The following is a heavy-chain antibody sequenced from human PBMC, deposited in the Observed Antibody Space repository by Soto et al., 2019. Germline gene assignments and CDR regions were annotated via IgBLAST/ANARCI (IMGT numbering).Heavy chain of an antibody. J-gene: IGHJ6*02. D-gene: IGHD4-17*01. V-gene: IGHV3-72*01. Sequence: GGSLRLSCAGSGFTLSDHYIDWVRQAPGKGLEWVGRSRDKAQGYSITYAASVKGRFTTSRDESKNSVYLQMNSLRAEDTAVYYCARGSGDYVDGMDVWGQGTTVTVSS. CDR1: GFTLSDHY. CDR3: ARGSGDYVDGMDV. CDR2: SRDKAQGYSI.